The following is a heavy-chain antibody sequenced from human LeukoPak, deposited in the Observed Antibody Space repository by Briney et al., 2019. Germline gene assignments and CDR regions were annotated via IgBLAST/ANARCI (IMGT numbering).Heavy chain of an antibody. J-gene: IGHJ4*02. CDR3: ARDWGNKSPSGSSYLDS. V-gene: IGHV3-30*04. D-gene: IGHD3-10*01. CDR1: GFSVGRYA. CDR2: TAVVGNNT. Sequence: GGSLRPSCAASGFSVGRYATHWARLAAGEGLGCVAVTAVVGNNTYYGHSVAGRFSIATVTSTHTLYLQMNGLRPKDTAVYFCARDWGNKSPSGSSYLDSWGQGTLVNVSS.